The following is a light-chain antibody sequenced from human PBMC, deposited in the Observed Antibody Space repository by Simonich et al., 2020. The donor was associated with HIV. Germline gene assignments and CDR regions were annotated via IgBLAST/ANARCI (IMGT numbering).Light chain of an antibody. Sequence: DIVMTQSQDSLAVSLGERATINCKSSQSILYSSNNKNHLAWYQQKPGHPPRLLIYWASTRESGVPDRFRGSGSGTDFTLTISSLQAEDVAVYYCQQYYNTPQTFGQGTKVEIK. V-gene: IGKV4-1*01. CDR3: QQYYNTPQT. CDR2: WAS. CDR1: QSILYSSNNKNH. J-gene: IGKJ1*01.